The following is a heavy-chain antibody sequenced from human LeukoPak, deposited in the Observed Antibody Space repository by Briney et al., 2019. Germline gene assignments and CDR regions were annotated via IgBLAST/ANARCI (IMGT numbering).Heavy chain of an antibody. CDR1: GFTFSTYG. V-gene: IGHV3-30*18. CDR3: AKSPVTTGLDF. CDR2: ISYDGSIG. J-gene: IGHJ4*02. Sequence: PGGSLRLSCAASGFTFSTYGMHWVRQAPGKGLEWVAVISYDGSIGYYADFVKGRFTISRDNSRNTLYLQMNSLRAEDTAVYYCAKSPVTTGLDFWGQGTLVTVSS. D-gene: IGHD1/OR15-1a*01.